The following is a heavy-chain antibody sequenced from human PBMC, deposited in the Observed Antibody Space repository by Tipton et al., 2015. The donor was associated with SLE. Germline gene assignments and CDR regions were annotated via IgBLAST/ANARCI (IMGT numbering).Heavy chain of an antibody. CDR1: GFSFSTFA. CDR3: VRVACLWDGTRCYGGVYLDL. V-gene: IGHV3-30-3*01. J-gene: IGHJ2*01. D-gene: IGHD2-2*01. Sequence: QVQLVQSGGGVVQPGGSLRLSCAASGFSFSTFAMHWVRQAPGKGLEWVAVTSYDESNKNYADSVKGRFTISRDNAMNTLYLQLNNLRAEDTAVYYCVRVACLWDGTRCYGGVYLDLWGRGTLVTVSS. CDR2: TSYDESNK.